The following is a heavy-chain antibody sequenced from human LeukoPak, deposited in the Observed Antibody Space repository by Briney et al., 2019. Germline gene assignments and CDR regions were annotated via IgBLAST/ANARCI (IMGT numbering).Heavy chain of an antibody. CDR1: GFTFSSYA. J-gene: IGHJ4*02. CDR2: ISYDGSNK. Sequence: GGSLRLSCVVSGFTFSSYAMHWVHQAPGNGLEWVAVISYDGSNKYYADSVKGRFTILRDNSKNTLYLQMNSLRAEDTAVYYCARVPMATIPYWGQGTLVTVSS. V-gene: IGHV3-30*04. D-gene: IGHD5-24*01. CDR3: ARVPMATIPY.